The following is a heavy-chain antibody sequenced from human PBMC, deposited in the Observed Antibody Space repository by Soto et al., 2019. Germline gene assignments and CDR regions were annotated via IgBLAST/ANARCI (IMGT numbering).Heavy chain of an antibody. V-gene: IGHV4-39*01. Sequence: SETLSLTCTVSGGSISSSSYYWGWIRQPPGKGLEWIGSIYYSGSTYYNPSLKSRVTISVDTSKNQFSLKLSSVTAADTAVYYCARFIVLVVAATGWFDPWGQGTLVTVSS. J-gene: IGHJ5*02. CDR3: ARFIVLVVAATGWFDP. CDR1: GGSISSSSYY. CDR2: IYYSGST. D-gene: IGHD2-15*01.